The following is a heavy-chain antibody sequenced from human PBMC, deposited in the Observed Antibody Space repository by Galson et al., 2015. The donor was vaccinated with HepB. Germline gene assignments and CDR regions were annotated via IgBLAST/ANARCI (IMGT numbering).Heavy chain of an antibody. CDR1: GYTFTSYD. CDR3: AREGRAAVTNPVDN. D-gene: IGHD6-13*01. V-gene: IGHV1-8*01. Sequence: SVKVSCKASGYTFTSYDINWVRQATGQGLEWMGWMNPNSGNTGYAQKFQGRVTMTRNTSISTAYMELSSLRSEDTAVYYCAREGRAAVTNPVDNWGQGTLVTVSS. CDR2: MNPNSGNT. J-gene: IGHJ4*02.